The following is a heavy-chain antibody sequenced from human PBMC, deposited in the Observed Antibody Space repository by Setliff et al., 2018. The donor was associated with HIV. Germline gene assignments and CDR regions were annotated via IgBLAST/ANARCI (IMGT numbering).Heavy chain of an antibody. CDR3: ARYGPASVIWFGYLDY. CDR1: GDSISGNYY. D-gene: IGHD3-10*01. Sequence: PSETLSLTCTVSGDSISGNYYWAWIRQPPGKGLEWIATVFSGGSSKYNPSLWSRVTISVDTSKNQFYLKMDSVTAADTAFYYCARYGPASVIWFGYLDYWGPGMSVTVSS. V-gene: IGHV4-39*01. CDR2: VFSGGSS. J-gene: IGHJ4*02.